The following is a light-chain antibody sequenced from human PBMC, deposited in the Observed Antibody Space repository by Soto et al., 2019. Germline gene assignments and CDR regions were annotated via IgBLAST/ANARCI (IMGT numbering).Light chain of an antibody. V-gene: IGLV2-8*01. J-gene: IGLJ2*01. CDR1: RSDVGGYNY. CDR2: EVS. CDR3: GSYAGSPKLL. Sequence: QSALTQPPSASGSPGQSVTISCTGTRSDVGGYNYVSWYQQHPGKAPKLLIYEVSKRPSGVPDRFSGSKSGNTASLTVSGLQADDEADYYFGSYAGSPKLLFGGGTKLTVL.